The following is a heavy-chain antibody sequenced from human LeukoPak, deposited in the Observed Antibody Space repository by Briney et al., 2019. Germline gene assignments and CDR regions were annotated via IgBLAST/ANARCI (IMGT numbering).Heavy chain of an antibody. V-gene: IGHV4-39*01. J-gene: IGHJ4*02. CDR2: IYYNGYT. D-gene: IGHD3-22*01. CDR1: GGSVSSTTYY. CDR3: ARHDYDSSGYRRDYYFDY. Sequence: SETLSHTCIVCGGSVSSTTYYWGWFRQPPGKGLEWIGSIYYNGYTYYNPSLKSRLTMSVDTSRNQFSLELSSVTAADTAVYYCARHDYDSSGYRRDYYFDYWGQGTLVTVSS.